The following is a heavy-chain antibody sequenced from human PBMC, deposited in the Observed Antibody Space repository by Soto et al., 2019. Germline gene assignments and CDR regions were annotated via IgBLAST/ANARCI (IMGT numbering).Heavy chain of an antibody. Sequence: ASMNVSCKAAGYTFTSYDMHWVRQAPGQGLEWMGIINPSGGSTSYVQKFQGRVTMTRDTSTSTFYMELSSLCFEDTAVYYCARSFRVVPDLRGVDWFDPWGQGTLVTVSS. D-gene: IGHD3-3*01. V-gene: IGHV1-46*03. CDR3: ARSFRVVPDLRGVDWFDP. CDR1: GYTFTSYD. J-gene: IGHJ5*02. CDR2: INPSGGST.